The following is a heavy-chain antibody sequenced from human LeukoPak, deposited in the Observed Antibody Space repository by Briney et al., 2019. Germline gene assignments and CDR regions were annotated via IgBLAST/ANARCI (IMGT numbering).Heavy chain of an antibody. CDR1: GFTFSNFP. Sequence: TGGSLRLSCAASGFTFSNFPMHWVRQAPGKGREWGAVILYDGYTKNYADSVKGRFTISRGSSENTLYLQMNSLRVEDTAMYYCARDPIVGAPDYFDFWGQGTLVTVSS. CDR3: ARDPIVGAPDYFDF. D-gene: IGHD1-26*01. V-gene: IGHV3-30-3*01. J-gene: IGHJ4*02. CDR2: ILYDGYTK.